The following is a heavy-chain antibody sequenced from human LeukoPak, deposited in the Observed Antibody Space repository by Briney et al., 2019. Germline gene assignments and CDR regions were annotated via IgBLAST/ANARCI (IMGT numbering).Heavy chain of an antibody. V-gene: IGHV3-9*01. CDR1: GFTFDDYA. CDR3: AKEYGDYYGMDV. J-gene: IGHJ6*02. D-gene: IGHD4-17*01. CDR2: ISWNSGTI. Sequence: PGGSLRLSCAASGFTFDDYAMHWVRQAPGKGLEWVSGISWNSGTIGYADSVKGRFTISRDNAKNSLYLQMNSLRAEDTALYSCAKEYGDYYGMDVWGQGTTVTVSS.